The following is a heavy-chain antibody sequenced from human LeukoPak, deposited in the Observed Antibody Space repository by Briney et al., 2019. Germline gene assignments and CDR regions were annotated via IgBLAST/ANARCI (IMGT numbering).Heavy chain of an antibody. Sequence: GGSLRLSCAASGFTFSSYSMNWVRQAPGKGLEWVSYISSSSSTVYYADSVKGRFTISRDNAKNSLYLQMNSLRAEDTAVYYCARVLRYFDWLSPPDYWGQGTLVTVSS. D-gene: IGHD3-9*01. CDR2: ISSSSSTV. J-gene: IGHJ4*02. V-gene: IGHV3-48*01. CDR1: GFTFSSYS. CDR3: ARVLRYFDWLSPPDY.